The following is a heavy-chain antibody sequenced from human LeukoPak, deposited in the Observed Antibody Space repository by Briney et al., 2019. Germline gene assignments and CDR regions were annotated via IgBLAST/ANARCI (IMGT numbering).Heavy chain of an antibody. CDR3: ARRVVRAKGVTAIYYFDY. Sequence: SETLSLTCTVSGDSISGSGYYWGWIRQPPGKGLEWIGSIYYSGSTYYNPSLKSRVTISVDTSKNQFSLKLSSVTAADTAVYYSARRVVRAKGVTAIYYFDYWGQGTLVTVSS. J-gene: IGHJ4*02. V-gene: IGHV4-39*01. D-gene: IGHD2-21*02. CDR2: IYYSGST. CDR1: GDSISGSGYY.